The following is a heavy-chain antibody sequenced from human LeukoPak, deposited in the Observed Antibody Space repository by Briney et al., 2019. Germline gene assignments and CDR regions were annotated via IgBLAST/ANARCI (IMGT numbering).Heavy chain of an antibody. CDR1: GGSISSYY. Sequence: PSETLSLTCTVSGGSISSYYWSWIRQPPGKGLEWIGYIDYSGSTNYNPSLRSRFTISVDTSKIQFSLKLTSVTAADTAVYFCARYRIGTRHSDYWGQGTLVTVSS. CDR3: ARYRIGTRHSDY. CDR2: IDYSGST. V-gene: IGHV4-59*01. J-gene: IGHJ4*02. D-gene: IGHD1-7*01.